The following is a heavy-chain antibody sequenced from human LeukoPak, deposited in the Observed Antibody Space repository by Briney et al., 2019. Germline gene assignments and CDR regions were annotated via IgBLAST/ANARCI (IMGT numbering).Heavy chain of an antibody. CDR1: GFTFDDYA. CDR3: SKDIQAYYYDSSDFYAFDI. Sequence: PGRSLRLSCAASGFTFDDYAMHWVRQAPGKGLEWVSCISWYSGSIDYAASVKGRFPISRDNAQNSLYLQMNSLRAEDMALYVCSKDIQAYYYDSSDFYAFDIWGQGTMVTVSS. V-gene: IGHV3-9*03. J-gene: IGHJ3*02. CDR2: ISWYSGSI. D-gene: IGHD3-22*01.